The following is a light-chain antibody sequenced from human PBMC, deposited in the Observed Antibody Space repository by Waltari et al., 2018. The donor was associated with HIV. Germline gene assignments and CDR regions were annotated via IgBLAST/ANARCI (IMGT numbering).Light chain of an antibody. CDR1: SSDVGGYDY. J-gene: IGLJ2*01. Sequence: QSALTPPAPVSGSPGQSVTISATGTSSDVGGYDYFSLSQQHTCKTSKAMIYEVTNRPAGVSNRFSGSKSGNTASLTISGLQAEDEADYYCTSYTSSDSVVFGGGTKLTVL. CDR2: EVT. V-gene: IGLV2-14*01. CDR3: TSYTSSDSVV.